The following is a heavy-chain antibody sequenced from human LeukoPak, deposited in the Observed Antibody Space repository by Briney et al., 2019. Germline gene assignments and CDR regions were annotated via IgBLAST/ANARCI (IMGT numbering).Heavy chain of an antibody. CDR2: INHSEST. J-gene: IGHJ6*03. CDR3: ARAHGFYYYYYMDV. Sequence: PSETLSLTCAVYGGSFSGYYWSWIRQPPGKGLEWIGEINHSESTNYNPSLKSRVTISVDTSKNQSSLKLSSVTAADTAVYYCARAHGFYYYYYMDVWGKGTTVTVSS. CDR1: GGSFSGYY. V-gene: IGHV4-34*01.